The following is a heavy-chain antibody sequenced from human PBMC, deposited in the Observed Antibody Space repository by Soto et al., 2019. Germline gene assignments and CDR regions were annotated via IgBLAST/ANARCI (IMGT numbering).Heavy chain of an antibody. CDR2: IKQDGSEK. CDR1: GFTFSSYW. V-gene: IGHV3-7*01. D-gene: IGHD2-2*01. CDR3: ARERDCISTSCLHGPHDY. Sequence: PGGSLRLSCAASGFTFSSYWMSWVHQAPGKGLEWVANIKQDGSEKYYVDSVKGRFTISRDNAKNSLYLQMNSLRAEDTAVYYCARERDCISTSCLHGPHDYWGQGTLVTVDS. J-gene: IGHJ4*02.